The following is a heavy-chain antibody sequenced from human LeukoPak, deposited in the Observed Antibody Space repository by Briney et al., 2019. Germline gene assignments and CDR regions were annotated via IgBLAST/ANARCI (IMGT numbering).Heavy chain of an antibody. V-gene: IGHV4-4*02. D-gene: IGHD2-8*01. CDR3: ATNGYYCMDV. CDR1: GGSISSSTHW. J-gene: IGHJ6*03. Sequence: SETLSLTCAVSGGSISSSTHWWSWVRQPPGKGLEWIGELYHSGGTNYNPSLKSRITISVDKSQNQFSLKVNSLTAADTAVYYCATNGYYCMDVWGKGTTVTVSS. CDR2: LYHSGGT.